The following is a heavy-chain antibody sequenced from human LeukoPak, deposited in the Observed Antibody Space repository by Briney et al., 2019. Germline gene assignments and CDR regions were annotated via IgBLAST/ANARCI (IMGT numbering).Heavy chain of an antibody. V-gene: IGHV3-30*02. J-gene: IGHJ4*02. CDR3: AKSQNFYDNSGYYYLDY. CDR1: GISFSSFG. CDR2: IRYDGHNK. Sequence: GGSLRLSCAASGISFSSFGMHWVRQAPGKGLEWVTFIRYDGHNKYYADSVKGRFTISRDNSKNTLYLQMNSLRPEDTAVYYCAKSQNFYDNSGYYYLDYWGQGNLVTVSS. D-gene: IGHD3-22*01.